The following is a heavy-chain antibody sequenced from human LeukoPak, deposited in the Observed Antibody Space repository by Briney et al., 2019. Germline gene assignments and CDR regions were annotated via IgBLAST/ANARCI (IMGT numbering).Heavy chain of an antibody. CDR2: ISYSGST. V-gene: IGHV4-59*11. D-gene: IGHD3-3*01. CDR3: ARSYYDLWSGFYSDF. CDR1: GGSINSHY. Sequence: PSETLSLTCTVSGGSINSHYWSWIRQPPGKGLQWIGFISYSGSTSYNPSLMSRVTISVDTSKNQFSLKLNSVTAADTALYFCARSYYDLWSGFYSDFWGQGALVTVSS. J-gene: IGHJ4*02.